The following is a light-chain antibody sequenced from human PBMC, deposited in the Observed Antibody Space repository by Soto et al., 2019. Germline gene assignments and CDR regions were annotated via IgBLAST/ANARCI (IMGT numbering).Light chain of an antibody. Sequence: QSVLTQPPSASVNPGQRVTISCSGSSANLARNSVNWYQQFPGTAPKLLIHKTDQRPSGVPDRFSGSKSGTSASLAITGLQSEDEGDYYCASWDDSLSTGVFGGRTKLTVL. CDR1: SANLARNS. V-gene: IGLV1-44*01. CDR3: ASWDDSLSTGV. CDR2: KTD. J-gene: IGLJ3*02.